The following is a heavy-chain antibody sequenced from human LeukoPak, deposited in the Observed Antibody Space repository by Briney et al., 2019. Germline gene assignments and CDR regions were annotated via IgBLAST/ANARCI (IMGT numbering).Heavy chain of an antibody. V-gene: IGHV4-59*01. D-gene: IGHD6-13*01. CDR3: ARERIAAAGIGGFDP. CDR1: GGSINSYY. CDR2: IHSSGSS. J-gene: IGHJ5*02. Sequence: SETLSLSCTVSGGSINSYYWTWIRQPPGKGLEWIAYIHSSGSSDYNPSLKSRVTISVDTSKNQFSLKLSSVTAADTAVYYCARERIAAAGIGGFDPWGQGTLVTVSS.